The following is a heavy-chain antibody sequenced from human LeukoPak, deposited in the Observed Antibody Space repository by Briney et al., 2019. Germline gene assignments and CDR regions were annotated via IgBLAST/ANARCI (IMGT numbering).Heavy chain of an antibody. Sequence: ASVKVSCKASGYTFTSYGISWVRQAPGQGLEWMGWISAYNGNTNYAQKFQGRVTMTTDTSTSTAYMELRSLRSDDTAVYYCARDHSWEQLVSRRGGVGDYWGQGTLVTVSS. D-gene: IGHD6-6*01. CDR3: ARDHSWEQLVSRRGGVGDY. V-gene: IGHV1-18*01. CDR1: GYTFTSYG. J-gene: IGHJ4*02. CDR2: ISAYNGNT.